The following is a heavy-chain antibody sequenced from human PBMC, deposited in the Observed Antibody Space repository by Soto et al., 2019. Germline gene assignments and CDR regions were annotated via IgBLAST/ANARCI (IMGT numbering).Heavy chain of an antibody. CDR3: AKYSDYGEHRDWLDP. J-gene: IGHJ5*02. CDR2: ISYHGINK. Sequence: QVQLVESGGGVVQPGRSLTLSCAASGFTFSSCGMHWVRQAPGKGPEWVAVISYHGINKYYADSVKGRFTISRDNTRNTLFLQMNSLRAEDTAVYYCAKYSDYGEHRDWLDPWGQGTQVIVSS. D-gene: IGHD4-17*01. CDR1: GFTFSSCG. V-gene: IGHV3-30*18.